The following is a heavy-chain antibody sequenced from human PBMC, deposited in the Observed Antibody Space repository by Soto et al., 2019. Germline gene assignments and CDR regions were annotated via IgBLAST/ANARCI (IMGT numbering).Heavy chain of an antibody. V-gene: IGHV3-33*01. CDR1: GFTFTNYG. CDR3: ARDRAAWFDP. Sequence: QVQLVESGGGVVQPGRSLRLSCATSGFTFTNYGMHWVRQAPGKGLEWVAVIWYDGSNQYYADSVKGRFTISRDNSKNTLHLQMNSLRAEDTAVYYCARDRAAWFDPWGQGTLVIVSS. CDR2: IWYDGSNQ. D-gene: IGHD6-13*01. J-gene: IGHJ5*02.